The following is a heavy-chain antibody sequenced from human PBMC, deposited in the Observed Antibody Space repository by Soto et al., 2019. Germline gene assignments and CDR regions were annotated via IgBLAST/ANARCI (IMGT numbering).Heavy chain of an antibody. Sequence: SETLSLTCAVYGGSFSGYYWSWIRQPPGKGLEWIGEINHSGSTNYNPSLKSRVTISVDTSKNQFSLKLSSVTAADTAVYYCARGLSKAARVVRWFDPWGQGTLVTVSS. J-gene: IGHJ5*02. V-gene: IGHV4-34*01. CDR2: INHSGST. CDR3: ARGLSKAARVVRWFDP. CDR1: GGSFSGYY. D-gene: IGHD6-6*01.